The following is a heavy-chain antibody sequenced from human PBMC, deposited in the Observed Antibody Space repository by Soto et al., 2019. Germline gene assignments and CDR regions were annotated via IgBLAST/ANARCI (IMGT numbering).Heavy chain of an antibody. J-gene: IGHJ2*01. V-gene: IGHV1-18*01. CDR3: AHGATRWYFDL. Sequence: ASVKVSCKTSGYTFINYGISWVRQAPGQGPEWMGWISPYNDITKYAQKFQGRVTMTTDTSTSTAYMEMSSLRSDDTAEYYCAHGATRWYFDLWGRGTLVTVSS. D-gene: IGHD3-16*01. CDR1: GYTFINYG. CDR2: ISPYNDIT.